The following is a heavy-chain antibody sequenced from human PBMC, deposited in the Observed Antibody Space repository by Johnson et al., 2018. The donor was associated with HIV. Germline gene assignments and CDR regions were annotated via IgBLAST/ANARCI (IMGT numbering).Heavy chain of an antibody. Sequence: VQLVESGGGVVQPGRSLRLSCAASAFSFSNYPMHWVRQAPGKGLEWVAVISYDGSNKYYADSVKGRFTISRDNSKNTLYLQMNSLRAEDTAVYYCAKDEGWFGEFMNAFDIWGQGTMVTVSS. J-gene: IGHJ3*02. CDR3: AKDEGWFGEFMNAFDI. V-gene: IGHV3-30*04. CDR1: AFSFSNYP. CDR2: ISYDGSNK. D-gene: IGHD3-10*01.